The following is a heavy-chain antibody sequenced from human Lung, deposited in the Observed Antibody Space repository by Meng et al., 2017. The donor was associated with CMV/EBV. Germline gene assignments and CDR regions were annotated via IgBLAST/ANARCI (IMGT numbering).Heavy chain of an antibody. CDR3: ARDIAVAAADH. V-gene: IGHV3-48*03. CDR2: ISQSGSLI. J-gene: IGHJ4*02. D-gene: IGHD6-19*01. CDR1: GFTFSNYE. Sequence: GESXKISCAASGFTFSNYEMDWVRQAPGKGLEWVSYISQSGSLIYNADSVKGRFTISRDDAKNSLYLQMNSLRVEDTAVYYCARDIAVAAADHWGQGTLVTVSS.